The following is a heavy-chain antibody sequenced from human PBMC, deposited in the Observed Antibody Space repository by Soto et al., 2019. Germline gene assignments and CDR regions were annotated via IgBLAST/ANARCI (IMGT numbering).Heavy chain of an antibody. J-gene: IGHJ4*01. V-gene: IGHV3-23*01. D-gene: IGHD2-8*01. CDR3: AKLGFVLMELYYFHQ. CDR1: GFTFSSYA. CDR2: ISGSGGST. Sequence: PGGSLRLSCAASGFTFSSYAMSWVRQAPGKGLEWVSAISGSGGSTYYADSVKGRFTISRDNSKNTLYLQMNSLRAEDTAVYFCAKLGFVLMELYYFHQWGQGTLVTVSS.